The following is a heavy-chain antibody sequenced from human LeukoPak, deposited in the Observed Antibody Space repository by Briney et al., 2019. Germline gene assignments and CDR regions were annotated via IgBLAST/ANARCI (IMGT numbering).Heavy chain of an antibody. J-gene: IGHJ4*02. CDR2: IYYGGTT. CDR3: ARHGXTLDYFDS. CDR1: NGSISTYY. Sequence: SETLSLTCSVSNGSISTYYWSWIRQSPGKGLEWIGYIYYGGTTSYNPSLKRRATISVHSPKNHFSLRLTSLTAADTALYYCARHGXTLDYFDSWGPGSLVIVSS. V-gene: IGHV4-59*08. D-gene: IGHD2-15*01.